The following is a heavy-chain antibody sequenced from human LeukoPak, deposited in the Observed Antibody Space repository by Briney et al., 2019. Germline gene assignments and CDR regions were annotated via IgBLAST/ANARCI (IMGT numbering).Heavy chain of an antibody. Sequence: SETLSLTCTVSGGSISSYYWSWIRQPAGKGLEWIGRIYTSGSTNYNPSLKSRVTMSVDTSKNQFSLKLRSVTAADTAVYYCARDKITMVRGVIITGYYYYYGMDVWGQGTTVTVSS. J-gene: IGHJ6*02. CDR3: ARDKITMVRGVIITGYYYYYGMDV. CDR1: GGSISSYY. D-gene: IGHD3-10*01. CDR2: IYTSGST. V-gene: IGHV4-4*07.